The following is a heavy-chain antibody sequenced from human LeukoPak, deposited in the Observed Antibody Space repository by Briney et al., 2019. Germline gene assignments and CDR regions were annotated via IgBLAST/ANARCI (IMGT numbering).Heavy chain of an antibody. J-gene: IGHJ4*02. Sequence: ASVKVSCTASGGTFSSYAISWVRQAPGQGLEWMGGIIPIFGTANYAQKFQGRVTITADESTSTACMELSSLRSEDTAVYYCARSTVAVAGTFDYWGQGTLVTVSS. V-gene: IGHV1-69*13. CDR1: GGTFSSYA. CDR3: ARSTVAVAGTFDY. D-gene: IGHD6-19*01. CDR2: IIPIFGTA.